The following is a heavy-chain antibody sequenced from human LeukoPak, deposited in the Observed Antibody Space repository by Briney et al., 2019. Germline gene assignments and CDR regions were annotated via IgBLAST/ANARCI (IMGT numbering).Heavy chain of an antibody. V-gene: IGHV4-39*07. Sequence: SETLSLTCNVSGDSISRSRHFWAWIRQSPGRGREWIGYIYNSGSTYYNPSLKSRVTISVDTSKNQFFLRLSSVTAADSAVYYCARWGTYASTSNWFDPWGQGTRVTVSS. D-gene: IGHD2-2*01. CDR2: IYNSGST. J-gene: IGHJ5*02. CDR1: GDSISRSRHF. CDR3: ARWGTYASTSNWFDP.